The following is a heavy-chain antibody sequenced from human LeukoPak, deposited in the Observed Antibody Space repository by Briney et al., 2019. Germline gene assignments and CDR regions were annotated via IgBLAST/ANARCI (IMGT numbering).Heavy chain of an antibody. CDR3: ASLGIGYYYFDF. D-gene: IGHD3-22*01. V-gene: IGHV4-39*07. J-gene: IGHJ4*02. CDR1: GGSISSSSYY. CDR2: WYNNGTS. Sequence: SETLSLTCIVSGGSISSSSYYWGWIRQPPGKGLEWIGSWYNNGTSYYNPSLHSRVTISLDTSKNQFSLKLTSVTAADTAVFYCASLGIGYYYFDFWGQGILVTVSS.